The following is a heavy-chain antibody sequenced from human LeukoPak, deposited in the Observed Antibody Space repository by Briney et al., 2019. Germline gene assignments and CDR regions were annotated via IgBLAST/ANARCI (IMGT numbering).Heavy chain of an antibody. CDR2: ISGSGGST. Sequence: PGGSLRLSCAASGFTFSNAWMSWVRQAPGKGLEWVSAISGSGGSTYYADSVKGRFTISRDNSKNTLYLQMNSLRAEDTAVYYCAKDLRGYSGYDSFGYYYYYMDVWGKGTTVTVSS. D-gene: IGHD5-12*01. J-gene: IGHJ6*03. CDR3: AKDLRGYSGYDSFGYYYYYMDV. V-gene: IGHV3-23*01. CDR1: GFTFSNAW.